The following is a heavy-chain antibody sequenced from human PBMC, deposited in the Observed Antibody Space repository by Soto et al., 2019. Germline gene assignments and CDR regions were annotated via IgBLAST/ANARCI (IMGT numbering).Heavy chain of an antibody. Sequence: PGGSLILSCAAAGFTFSSYGMHWVRPATGKGLEYVSAISSNGGSTYYANSVKGRFTISRDNSKNTLYLQMGSLRAEDMAVYYCARDSHYKHYYDSSGYPMGAFDIWGQGTMVTVSS. CDR1: GFTFSSYG. CDR2: ISSNGGST. D-gene: IGHD3-22*01. J-gene: IGHJ3*02. CDR3: ARDSHYKHYYDSSGYPMGAFDI. V-gene: IGHV3-64*01.